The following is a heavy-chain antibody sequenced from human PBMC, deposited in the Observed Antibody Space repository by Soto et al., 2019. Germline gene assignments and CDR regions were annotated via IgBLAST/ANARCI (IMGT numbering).Heavy chain of an antibody. Sequence: GSLRLSCAGSGFTFSNYAMTWVRQAPGKGLEWVSTTRSNGEYTYYADSVKGHFTVSRDNSQKTLYLQMNSLRAEDSALYYCARGSTDSYPGSRIFDFWGRGTLVTVSS. V-gene: IGHV3-23*01. J-gene: IGHJ4*02. CDR2: TRSNGEYT. CDR1: GFTFSNYA. D-gene: IGHD3-10*01. CDR3: ARGSTDSYPGSRIFDF.